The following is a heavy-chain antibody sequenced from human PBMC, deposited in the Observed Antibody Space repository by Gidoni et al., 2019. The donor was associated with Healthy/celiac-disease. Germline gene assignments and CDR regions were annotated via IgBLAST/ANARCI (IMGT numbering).Heavy chain of an antibody. D-gene: IGHD1-26*01. CDR1: GFTFRSYA. CDR2: ISGSGGST. J-gene: IGHJ3*02. Sequence: EVQLLESGGGLVQPGGSLRLSCAASGFTFRSYAMSWVRKAPGKGLGWGSAISGSGGSTYYADSVKGRFTISRDNSKNPLYLQMNSLRAEDTAVYYCAKDGGSYYGHAFDIWGQGTMVTVSS. V-gene: IGHV3-23*01. CDR3: AKDGGSYYGHAFDI.